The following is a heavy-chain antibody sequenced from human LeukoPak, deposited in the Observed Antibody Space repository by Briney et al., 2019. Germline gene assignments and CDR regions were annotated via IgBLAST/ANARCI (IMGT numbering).Heavy chain of an antibody. CDR1: GSTFSNYN. V-gene: IGHV3-48*02. CDR2: ISPSSRNI. CDR3: ARDSVGSTTYYAYWYFDL. J-gene: IGHJ2*01. Sequence: GGSLRLSCAASGSTFSNYNMNWVRQAPGKGLEWISFISPSSRNIYYADSVKGRFTISRDNAKNSLYLQMNGLRDEDTAMYYCARDSVGSTTYYAYWYFDLWGRGTQVTVSS. D-gene: IGHD2/OR15-2a*01.